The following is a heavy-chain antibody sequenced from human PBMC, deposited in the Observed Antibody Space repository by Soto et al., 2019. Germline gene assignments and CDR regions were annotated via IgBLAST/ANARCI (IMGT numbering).Heavy chain of an antibody. J-gene: IGHJ4*02. D-gene: IGHD2-2*01. Sequence: DLEESGGGVVQPGRSLRLSCAASGFSFSSYGMHWVRQAPGKGLEWVAVISYDGNNEWYPDSVKGRFTISRDTSKNTVDLQMHSLRAEDTAVYYCAKVKSGVRSYQLKGFFDYWGQGDLVTVSS. CDR2: ISYDGNNE. V-gene: IGHV3-30*18. CDR3: AKVKSGVRSYQLKGFFDY. CDR1: GFSFSSYG.